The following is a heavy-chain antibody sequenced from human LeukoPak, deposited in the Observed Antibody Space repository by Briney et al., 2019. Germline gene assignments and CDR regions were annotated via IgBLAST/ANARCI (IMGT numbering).Heavy chain of an antibody. CDR3: ARQTHVVVTAIPQYYFDY. Sequence: SETLSLTCTISGGSISSYYWGWIRQPPGKGLEWIGSIYYSGSTYYNPSLKSRVTISVDTSKNQFSLKLSSVTAADTAVYYCARQTHVVVTAIPQYYFDYWGQGTLVTVSS. CDR1: GGSISSYY. V-gene: IGHV4-39*07. D-gene: IGHD2-21*02. J-gene: IGHJ4*02. CDR2: IYYSGST.